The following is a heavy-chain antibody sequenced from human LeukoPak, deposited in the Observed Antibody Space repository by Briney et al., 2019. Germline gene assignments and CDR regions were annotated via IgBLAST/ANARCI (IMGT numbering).Heavy chain of an antibody. V-gene: IGHV3-74*01. D-gene: IGHD3-3*01. Sequence: PGGSPRLSCAASGFTFSSYWMHWVRQVPGKGLVWVSRINSDGSSTSYADSVKGRFTISRDNAKNTLYLQMNSLRAEDTAVYYCAREGYYDFWGDVWGQGTTVTVSS. CDR3: AREGYYDFWGDV. CDR1: GFTFSSYW. J-gene: IGHJ6*02. CDR2: INSDGSST.